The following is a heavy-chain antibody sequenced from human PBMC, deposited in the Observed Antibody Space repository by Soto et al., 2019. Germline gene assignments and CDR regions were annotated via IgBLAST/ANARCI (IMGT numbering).Heavy chain of an antibody. D-gene: IGHD6-13*01. Sequence: VKVSCKASGGTFSSYAISWVRQAPGQGLEWMGGIIPIFGTANYAQKFQGRVTIIADESTSTAYMELSSLRSEDTAVYYCARGKLAAGTGTAFDYWGQGTLVTVSS. J-gene: IGHJ4*02. CDR2: IIPIFGTA. CDR1: GGTFSSYA. CDR3: ARGKLAAGTGTAFDY. V-gene: IGHV1-69*13.